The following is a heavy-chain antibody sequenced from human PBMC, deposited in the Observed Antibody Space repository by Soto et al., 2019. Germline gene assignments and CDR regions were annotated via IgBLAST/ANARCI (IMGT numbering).Heavy chain of an antibody. CDR2: ISSSGSTI. J-gene: IGHJ4*02. CDR1: GFTFSSYE. V-gene: IGHV3-48*03. CDR3: ASSDSSGYYKDY. D-gene: IGHD3-22*01. Sequence: LRLSCAASGFTFSSYEMNWVRQAPGKGLEWVSYISSSGSTIYYADSVKGRFTISRDNAKNSLYLQMNSLRAEDTAVYYCASSDSSGYYKDYWGQGTLVTVSS.